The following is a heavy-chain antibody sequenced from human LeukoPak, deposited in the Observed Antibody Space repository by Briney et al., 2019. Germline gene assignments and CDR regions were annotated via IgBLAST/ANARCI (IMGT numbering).Heavy chain of an antibody. Sequence: GGSLRLSCVASGFTVSSNYMTWVRQAPEKGLEWVSVIYSIGTTYYADSVKGRFTISRDNSKNTLYLQMNSLRAEDTAVYYCARDQGAVADPDYYYYYMDVWGKGTTVTVSS. CDR1: GFTVSSNY. D-gene: IGHD6-19*01. J-gene: IGHJ6*03. V-gene: IGHV3-66*01. CDR3: ARDQGAVADPDYYYYYMDV. CDR2: IYSIGTT.